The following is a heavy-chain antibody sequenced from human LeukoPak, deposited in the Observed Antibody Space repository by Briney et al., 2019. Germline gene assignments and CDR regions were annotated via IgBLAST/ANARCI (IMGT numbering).Heavy chain of an antibody. Sequence: GGSLRLSCAASGFTFSSYAMSWVRQAPGKGLEWVGRIRSKTDGGTTDYTTPVKGRFTISRDDSKNTLYLQMNSLKTEDTAVYYCVGSFLGYWGQGTLVTVSS. D-gene: IGHD3-10*01. V-gene: IGHV3-15*01. CDR3: VGSFLGY. J-gene: IGHJ4*02. CDR1: GFTFSSYA. CDR2: IRSKTDGGTT.